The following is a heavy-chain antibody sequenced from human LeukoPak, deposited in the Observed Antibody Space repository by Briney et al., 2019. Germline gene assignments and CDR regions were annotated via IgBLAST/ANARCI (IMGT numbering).Heavy chain of an antibody. CDR1: GFTFSSYG. J-gene: IGHJ6*03. D-gene: IGHD2-2*01. CDR2: IRYDGSNK. Sequence: GGSLRLSCAASGFTFSSYGMHWVRQAPGKGLEWVAFIRYDGSNKYYADSVKGRFTISRDNSKNTLYLQMNGLRAEDTAVYYCAKGGYCSSTSCSMDYYYYMDVWGKGTTVTVSS. CDR3: AKGGYCSSTSCSMDYYYYMDV. V-gene: IGHV3-30*02.